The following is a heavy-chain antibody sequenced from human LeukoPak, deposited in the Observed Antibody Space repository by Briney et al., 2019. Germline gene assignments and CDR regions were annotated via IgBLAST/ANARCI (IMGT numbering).Heavy chain of an antibody. CDR1: GFTFSSYS. D-gene: IGHD1-26*01. CDR2: ISSSSSYI. Sequence: GGSLRLSCAASGFTFSSYSMNWVRQAPGKGLEWVSSISSSSSYIYYADSVKGRFTISRDNAKNSLYLQMNSLRAEDTAVYYCARDREGGATLDYWGQGTLVTVPS. J-gene: IGHJ4*02. CDR3: ARDREGGATLDY. V-gene: IGHV3-21*01.